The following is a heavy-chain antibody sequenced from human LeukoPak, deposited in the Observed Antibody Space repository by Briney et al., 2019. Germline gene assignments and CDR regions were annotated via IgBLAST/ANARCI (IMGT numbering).Heavy chain of an antibody. Sequence: GGSLRLSCAASGFTFSSYSMNWVRQAPGKGLEWVSSISSSSYIYYADSVKGRFTISRDNAKNSLYLQMNSLRAEDTAVYYCARGRDFWNPGPFDYWGQGTLVTVSS. CDR1: GFTFSSYS. J-gene: IGHJ4*02. CDR2: ISSSSYI. D-gene: IGHD1-1*01. CDR3: ARGRDFWNPGPFDY. V-gene: IGHV3-21*01.